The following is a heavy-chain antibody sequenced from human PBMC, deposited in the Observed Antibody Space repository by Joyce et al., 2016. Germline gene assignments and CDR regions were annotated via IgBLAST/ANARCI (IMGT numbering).Heavy chain of an antibody. CDR2: INSDGSTT. D-gene: IGHD3-22*01. CDR1: GFTFSSYW. CDR3: AREGYSYYYGLDV. V-gene: IGHV3-74*01. J-gene: IGHJ6*02. Sequence: EVQLVESGGGLVQPGGSLRLSCVASGFTFSSYWIHWVRQAPGKGLGWVSRINSDGSTTNYADSVRSRFTISRDNAKNTLFLQMSSLRTEDTAVYYCAREGYSYYYGLDVWGQGTTVTVSS.